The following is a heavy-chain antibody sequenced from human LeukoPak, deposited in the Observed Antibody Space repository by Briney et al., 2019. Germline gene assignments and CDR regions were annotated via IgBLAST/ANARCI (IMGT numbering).Heavy chain of an antibody. CDR2: ISGSGGST. CDR1: GFTLSSYA. V-gene: IGHV3-23*01. D-gene: IGHD3-10*01. J-gene: IGHJ5*02. Sequence: GGSLRLSCAASGFTLSSYAMSWVRQAPGKGLEWVSAISGSGGSTYYADSVKGRFTISRDNAKNSLYLQMNGLRADDTAVYYCARTQLNGSRAPWGQGTLVTVSS. CDR3: ARTQLNGSRAP.